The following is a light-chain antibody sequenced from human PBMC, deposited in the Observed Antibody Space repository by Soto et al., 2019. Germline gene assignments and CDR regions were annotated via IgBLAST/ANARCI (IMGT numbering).Light chain of an antibody. Sequence: EIVMTQSPATLSVSPGERATLSCRASQIVASNLAWYQQKPGQAPRLLIYGASSRATGIPDRFSGSGSGTDFTLTISRLEPEDFAVYSCQQYGSSPYTVGQGTKLESK. CDR2: GAS. J-gene: IGKJ2*01. V-gene: IGKV3-20*01. CDR3: QQYGSSPYT. CDR1: QIVASN.